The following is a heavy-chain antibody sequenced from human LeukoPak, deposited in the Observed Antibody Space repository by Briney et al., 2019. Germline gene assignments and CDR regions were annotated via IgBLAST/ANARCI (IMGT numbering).Heavy chain of an antibody. V-gene: IGHV3-49*04. CDR3: ARGGQQLEYYYYYMDV. Sequence: GGSLRLSCTASGFTFGDYAMSWVRQAPGKGLEWVGFIRSKAYGGTTEYAASVKGRFTISRDDSKSIAYLQMNSLKTEDTAVYYCARGGQQLEYYYYYMDVWGKGTTVTVSS. CDR1: GFTFGDYA. CDR2: IRSKAYGGTT. D-gene: IGHD6-13*01. J-gene: IGHJ6*03.